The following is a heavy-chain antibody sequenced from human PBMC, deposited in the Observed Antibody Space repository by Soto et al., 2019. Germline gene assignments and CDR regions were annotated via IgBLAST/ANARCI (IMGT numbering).Heavy chain of an antibody. CDR1: GGSISSSNW. V-gene: IGHV4-4*02. CDR3: ARAGRGYCSGGSCYSGLHGMDV. D-gene: IGHD2-15*01. Sequence: QVQLQESGPGLVKPSGTLSLTCAVSGGSISSSNWWSWVRQPPGKGLEWIGEIYHSGSTNYNPSPKSRVTISVATSKNEFSLKLSSGTAAHTAVYYCARAGRGYCSGGSCYSGLHGMDVWGQGTTVTVSS. CDR2: IYHSGST. J-gene: IGHJ6*02.